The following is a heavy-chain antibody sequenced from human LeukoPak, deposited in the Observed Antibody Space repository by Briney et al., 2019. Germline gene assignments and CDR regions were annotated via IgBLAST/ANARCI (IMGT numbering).Heavy chain of an antibody. V-gene: IGHV4-31*03. CDR1: GGSISSGGYY. CDR3: AREVAAAPDY. Sequence: SQTLSLTCTVSGGSISSGGYYWSWIRQHPGKGLEWIGYIYYSGSTYYNPSLKSRVTISVDTSKNQFSLKLSSVTAADTAVYYCAREVAAAPDYWGQGTLVTVSS. D-gene: IGHD6-25*01. J-gene: IGHJ4*02. CDR2: IYYSGST.